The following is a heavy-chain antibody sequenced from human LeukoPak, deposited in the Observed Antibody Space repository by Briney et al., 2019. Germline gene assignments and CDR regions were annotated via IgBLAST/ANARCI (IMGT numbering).Heavy chain of an antibody. J-gene: IGHJ6*03. CDR2: INHSGST. Sequence: SETLSLTCAVYGGSFSGYYWSWIRQPPGKGLEWIGEINHSGSTNYNPSPKSRVTISVDTSKNQFSLKLSSVTAADTAVYYCARRGYSYGYRSYYYMDVWGKGTTVTVSS. D-gene: IGHD5-18*01. CDR1: GGSFSGYY. CDR3: ARRGYSYGYRSYYYMDV. V-gene: IGHV4-34*01.